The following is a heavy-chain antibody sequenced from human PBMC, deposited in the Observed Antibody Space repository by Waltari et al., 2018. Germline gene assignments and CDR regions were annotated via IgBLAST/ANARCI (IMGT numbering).Heavy chain of an antibody. CDR3: AKEHTVTGARPFDY. J-gene: IGHJ4*02. D-gene: IGHD1-20*01. Sequence: EVHLLESGGVLTRPGGSLRLSCAASGFSVSDCPMSWVRQAPGKGLEWVSSISGGGGNTYYAASVEGRFIISRDNSKNTVSLEMTSLRAEDTAIYYCAKEHTVTGARPFDYWGRGTLVTVSS. V-gene: IGHV3-23*01. CDR2: ISGGGGNT. CDR1: GFSVSDCP.